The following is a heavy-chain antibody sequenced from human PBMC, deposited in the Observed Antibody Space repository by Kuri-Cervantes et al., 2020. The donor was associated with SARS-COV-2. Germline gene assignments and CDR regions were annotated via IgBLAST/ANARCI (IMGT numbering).Heavy chain of an antibody. CDR2: ISCSGGTI. Sequence: GESLKISCAASGFTFSSYEMNWVRQAPGKGLEWGAHISCSGGTIYYADSVECRFVISRDNDKNSLYLQMNSLRAEDTAVYYCAIDESGSYHDEAFDIWGQGTTVTVSS. V-gene: IGHV3-48*03. J-gene: IGHJ3*02. CDR1: GFTFSSYE. D-gene: IGHD1-26*01. CDR3: AIDESGSYHDEAFDI.